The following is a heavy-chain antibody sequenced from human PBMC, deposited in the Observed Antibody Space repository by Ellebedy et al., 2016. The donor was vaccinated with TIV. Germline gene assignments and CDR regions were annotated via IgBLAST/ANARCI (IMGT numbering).Heavy chain of an antibody. CDR1: GFTFKNFA. CDR3: AKEPGYSTRE. V-gene: IGHV3-23*01. CDR2: ISVVGGRT. J-gene: IGHJ4*02. D-gene: IGHD2-2*01. Sequence: GGSLRLSXAVSGFTFKNFAFSWVRQAPGKGLEWVSAISVVGGRTYYAESVKGRFTISRDNSKNTVYLQMNSLTVEDTALYYCAKEPGYSTREWGQGTLVTVSS.